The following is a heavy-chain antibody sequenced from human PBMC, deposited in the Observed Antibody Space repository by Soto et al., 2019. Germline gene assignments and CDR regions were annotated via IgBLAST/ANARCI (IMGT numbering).Heavy chain of an antibody. J-gene: IGHJ4*02. CDR3: ARDRVYYYDSSGYYNFDF. CDR2: VSYDGTKQ. CDR1: GFTFSHYA. V-gene: IGHV3-30-3*01. D-gene: IGHD3-22*01. Sequence: QVQLVESGGGVVQPGRSLRVSCAASGFTFSHYAMHWVRQAPGKGLEWVAVVSYDGTKQIYADSVKGRFTISRDSSKSTLYLQMNNLRDEDTAVYYCARDRVYYYDSSGYYNFDFWGQGTLVTVSS.